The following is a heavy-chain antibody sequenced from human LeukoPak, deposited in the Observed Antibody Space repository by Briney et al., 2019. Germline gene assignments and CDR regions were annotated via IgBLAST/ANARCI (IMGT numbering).Heavy chain of an antibody. CDR1: GGSISSGGYY. CDR2: IYYSGST. J-gene: IGHJ6*02. V-gene: IGHV4-31*03. Sequence: SETLSLTCTVSGGSISSGGYYWSWIRQHPGKGLEWIGYIYYSGSTYYNPSLKSRVTISVDTSKNQFSLKLSSVTAADTAVYYCARGGYCSSTSCYRTRIMAKAYYYYGMDVWGQGTTVTVSS. CDR3: ARGGYCSSTSCYRTRIMAKAYYYYGMDV. D-gene: IGHD2-2*01.